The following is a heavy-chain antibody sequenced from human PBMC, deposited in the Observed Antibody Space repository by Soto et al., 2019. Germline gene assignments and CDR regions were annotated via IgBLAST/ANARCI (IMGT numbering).Heavy chain of an antibody. D-gene: IGHD5-12*01. J-gene: IGHJ6*02. CDR1: GFTFSSQA. CDR2: ISYDGSNK. Sequence: HPGGYLRLSCAASGFTFSSQAMHWVRQAPGKGLEWVAVISYDGSNKYYADSVKGRFTISRDNFKNTLYLQMDSLRAEDTAVYYCARDRTVAMGYYYYRMSVCSQGTTVPVSS. V-gene: IGHV3-30*03. CDR3: ARDRTVAMGYYYYRMSV.